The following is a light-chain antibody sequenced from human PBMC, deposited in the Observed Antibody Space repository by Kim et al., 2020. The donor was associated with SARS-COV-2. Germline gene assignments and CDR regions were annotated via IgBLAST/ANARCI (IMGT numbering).Light chain of an antibody. CDR3: QQRSNWPLT. V-gene: IGKV3-11*01. CDR1: QSVSSY. Sequence: LAPGERATLSCRASQSVSSYLSWYQQKPGQAPRLLIYDASNRATGIPARFSGSGSGTDFTLTISSLEPADFAVYYCQQRSNWPLTFGGGTKVDIK. CDR2: DAS. J-gene: IGKJ4*01.